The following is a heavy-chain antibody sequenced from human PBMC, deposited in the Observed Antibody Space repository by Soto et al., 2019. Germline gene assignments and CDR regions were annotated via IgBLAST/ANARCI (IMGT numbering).Heavy chain of an antibody. D-gene: IGHD3-10*01. J-gene: IGHJ5*02. CDR3: VRGYYYGSGSLHWFDP. CDR1: GGSINNGHFY. CDR2: VYFTGTT. V-gene: IGHV4-30-4*01. Sequence: QLQLQESGPGLVKPSQTLSLTCTVSGGSINNGHFYWGWIRQPPGKGLEWIGYVYFTGTTYLNPSLKSRINKSFGTSKNQFSLKLSSVTAADTAVYYCVRGYYYGSGSLHWFDPWGQGTLVTVSS.